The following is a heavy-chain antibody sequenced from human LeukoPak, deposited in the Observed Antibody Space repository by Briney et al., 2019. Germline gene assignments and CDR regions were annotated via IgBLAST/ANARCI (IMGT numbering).Heavy chain of an antibody. D-gene: IGHD6-19*01. V-gene: IGHV4-59*08. J-gene: IGHJ4*02. CDR2: VYYSGIT. Sequence: SETLSLTCTVSGGSISSYYWSWIRQPPGKGLEWIGYVYYSGITNYNPSLKSRVTISADTSKNQFSLKLSSVTAADTAVYYCARRLAVTGRYYFDYWGQGTLVTVSS. CDR3: ARRLAVTGRYYFDY. CDR1: GGSISSYY.